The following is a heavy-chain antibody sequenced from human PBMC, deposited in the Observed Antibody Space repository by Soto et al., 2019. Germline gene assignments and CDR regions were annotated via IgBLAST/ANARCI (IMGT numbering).Heavy chain of an antibody. CDR3: AGQGERARSRPQPRVLDC. V-gene: IGHV3-66*04. CDR1: GFTVSRNS. D-gene: IGHD2-2*01. Sequence: PGGSLRLSCAAFGFTVSRNSMTWVRQSPGKGLEWVSLTYSGGSTYYADSVKGRFSISRDNSKNTLYLQMNSLRAEDTAVYYCAGQGERARSRPQPRVLDCWGQGTLVTVSS. J-gene: IGHJ4*02. CDR2: TYSGGST.